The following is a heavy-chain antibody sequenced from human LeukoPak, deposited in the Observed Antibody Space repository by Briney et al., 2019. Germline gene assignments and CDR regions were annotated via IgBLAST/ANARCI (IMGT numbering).Heavy chain of an antibody. J-gene: IGHJ4*02. D-gene: IGHD2-15*01. CDR1: GYTFTNFG. Sequence: ASVTVSCKASGYTFTNFGVSWVRQAPGQGLEWMGWISAYNGNTNYAQRLQGRITMTTDTSTNTAYMELRSLRSDDTAVYYCSRSGPGSCSGGSCYSNYWGQGTLVTVSS. CDR3: SRSGPGSCSGGSCYSNY. CDR2: ISAYNGNT. V-gene: IGHV1-18*01.